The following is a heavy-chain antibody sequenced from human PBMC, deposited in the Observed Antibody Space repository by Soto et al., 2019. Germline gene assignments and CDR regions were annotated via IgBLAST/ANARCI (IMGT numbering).Heavy chain of an antibody. CDR3: AKDSRNYYGSGSYYNEDPFDP. CDR2: ISYDGINK. J-gene: IGHJ5*02. D-gene: IGHD3-10*01. CDR1: GFTFSSYG. V-gene: IGHV3-30*18. Sequence: PGGSLRLSCAASGFTFSSYGMHWVRQAPGKGLEWVAVISYDGINKYYADSVKGRFTISRDNSKNTLYLQMNSLRAEDTAVYYCAKDSRNYYGSGSYYNEDPFDPWGQGTLVTVSS.